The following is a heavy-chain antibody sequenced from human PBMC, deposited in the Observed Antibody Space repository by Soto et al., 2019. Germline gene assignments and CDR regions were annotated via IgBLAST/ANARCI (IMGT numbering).Heavy chain of an antibody. J-gene: IGHJ4*02. D-gene: IGHD2-2*02. V-gene: IGHV4-34*01. CDR2: INHSGST. Sequence: QVQLQQWGAGLLKPSETLSLTCAVYGGSFSGYYWSWIRQPPGKGLEWIGEINHSGSTNYNPSLKSRVTISVDTANNQFSLKLSSVTAADTAVYYFARGFYTSPCDYWGQGTLVTVSS. CDR3: ARGFYTSPCDY. CDR1: GGSFSGYY.